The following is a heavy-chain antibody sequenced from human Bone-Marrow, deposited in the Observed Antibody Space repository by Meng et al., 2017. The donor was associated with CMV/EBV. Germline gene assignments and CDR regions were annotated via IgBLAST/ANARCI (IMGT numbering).Heavy chain of an antibody. CDR3: ARDFPHRRVQFGSS. Sequence: ETLSLTCAVSGFSLSSYWMHWVRQTPEKGLVWVSRTDIDGIKTFYADSVKGRFTISRDNAKNTLYLQMNSLRAEDSGVYYCARDFPHRRVQFGSSGGQGTLVTVSS. V-gene: IGHV3-74*01. J-gene: IGHJ4*02. CDR1: GFSLSSYW. D-gene: IGHD6-6*01. CDR2: TDIDGIKT.